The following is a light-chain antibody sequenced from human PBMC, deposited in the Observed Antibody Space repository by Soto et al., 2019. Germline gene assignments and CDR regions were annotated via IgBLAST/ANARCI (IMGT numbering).Light chain of an antibody. V-gene: IGKV3-15*01. CDR2: DIS. CDR1: QDVTTN. CDR3: HQYGDSPQT. J-gene: IGKJ1*01. Sequence: EISMTQFPAILSASPGGGATLSCRAAQDVTTNFAWYQLRRGQPPRLLIYDISTRATGVPARFSGSGSGTEFTLTISRLEPEDFAVYYCHQYGDSPQTFGQGTKVDIK.